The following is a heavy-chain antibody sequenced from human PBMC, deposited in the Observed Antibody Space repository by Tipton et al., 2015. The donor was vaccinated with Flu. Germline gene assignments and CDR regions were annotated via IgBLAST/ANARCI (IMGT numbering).Heavy chain of an antibody. CDR1: GFTLTRYG. D-gene: IGHD6-19*01. CDR3: AKVIPELVAGLDR. J-gene: IGHJ5*02. CDR2: FSVSGGAT. Sequence: SLRLSCAVPGFTLTRYGMSWVRQAPGKGLEWISGFSVSGGATFFADSVKGRFTISRDYYKNTLYLQMNSLRAEDTAVYYCAKVIPELVAGLDRGGQGTLVTVSS. V-gene: IGHV3-23*01.